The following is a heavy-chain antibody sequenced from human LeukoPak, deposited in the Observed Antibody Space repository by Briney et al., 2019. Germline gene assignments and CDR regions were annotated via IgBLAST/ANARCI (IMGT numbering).Heavy chain of an antibody. V-gene: IGHV1-2*02. CDR3: ARGITGTIDY. CDR1: GYTFTSYG. J-gene: IGHJ4*02. CDR2: INPNSGGT. Sequence: ASVKVSCKASGYTFTSYGISWVRQAPGQGLEWMGWINPNSGGTNYAQKFQGRVTMTRDTSISTAYMELSRLRSDDTAVYYCARGITGTIDYWGQGTLVTVSS. D-gene: IGHD1-20*01.